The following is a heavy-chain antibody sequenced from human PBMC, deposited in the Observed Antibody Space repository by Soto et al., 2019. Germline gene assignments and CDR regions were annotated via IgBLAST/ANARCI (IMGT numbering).Heavy chain of an antibody. V-gene: IGHV3-7*03. CDR3: ARGDYFDRRFDY. D-gene: IGHD3-9*01. Sequence: EVQLVESGGGLVQPGGSLRLSCAASGFTFSSDWMSWVRQAPGKGLEWVATIKQDGSEKYYVDSVRGRFTVSRDNAKNSLYLEMNSLRAEDTAVYYCARGDYFDRRFDYWGQGTLVTVSS. CDR1: GFTFSSDW. J-gene: IGHJ4*02. CDR2: IKQDGSEK.